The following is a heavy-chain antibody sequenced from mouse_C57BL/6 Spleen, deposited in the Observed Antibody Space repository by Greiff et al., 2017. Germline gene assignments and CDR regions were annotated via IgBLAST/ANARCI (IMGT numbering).Heavy chain of an antibody. J-gene: IGHJ4*01. V-gene: IGHV2-2*01. Sequence: QVQLKESGPGLVQPSQSLSITCTVSGFSLTSYGVHWVRQSPGKGLEWLGVIWSGGSTDYNAAFISRLSISKDNSKSQVFFKMNSLQADDTAIYYCARIWDTYAMDYWGQGTSVTVSS. CDR1: GFSLTSYG. CDR3: ARIWDTYAMDY. D-gene: IGHD4-1*01. CDR2: IWSGGST.